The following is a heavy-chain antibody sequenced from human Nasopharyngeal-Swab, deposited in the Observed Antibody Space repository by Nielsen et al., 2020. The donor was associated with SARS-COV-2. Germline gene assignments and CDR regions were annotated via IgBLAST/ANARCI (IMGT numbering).Heavy chain of an antibody. CDR2: ISSSSSTI. J-gene: IGHJ4*02. CDR3: AKDRDSGSYNPTLP. D-gene: IGHD1-26*01. CDR1: GFTFSSYS. Sequence: GGSLRLSCAASGFTFSSYSMNWVRQAPGKGLEWVSYISSSSSTIYYADSVKGRFTISRDNSKNTLYLQMNSLRAEDTAVYYCAKDRDSGSYNPTLPWGQGTLVTVSS. V-gene: IGHV3-48*01.